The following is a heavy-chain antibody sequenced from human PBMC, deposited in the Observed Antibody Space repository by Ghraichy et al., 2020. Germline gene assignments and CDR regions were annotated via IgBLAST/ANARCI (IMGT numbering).Heavy chain of an antibody. J-gene: IGHJ6*03. CDR3: ARHVYTNLYYYYYMDV. CDR2: IYYSGST. CDR1: GGSISSSDYY. V-gene: IGHV4-39*07. D-gene: IGHD5/OR15-5a*01. Sequence: SETLSLTCTVSGGSISSSDYYWGWIRQPPGKGLEWIGSIYYSGSTYYNPSLKSRVTISLDTSKNHFSLKVSSVTAADTAVYFCARHVYTNLYYYYYMDVWGKGTAGTVSS.